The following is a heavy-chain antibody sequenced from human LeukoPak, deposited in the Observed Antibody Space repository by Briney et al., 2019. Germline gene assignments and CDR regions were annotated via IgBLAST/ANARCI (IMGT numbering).Heavy chain of an antibody. CDR3: ASSVVTAAPVFDY. Sequence: SETLSLTCTVSGGSISSYYWSWIRQPPGKGLEWIGYIYYSGSTNYNPSLKSRVTISVDTSKNQFFLKLSSVTAADTAVYYCASSVVTAAPVFDYWGQGTLVTVSS. V-gene: IGHV4-59*01. J-gene: IGHJ4*02. D-gene: IGHD2-21*02. CDR1: GGSISSYY. CDR2: IYYSGST.